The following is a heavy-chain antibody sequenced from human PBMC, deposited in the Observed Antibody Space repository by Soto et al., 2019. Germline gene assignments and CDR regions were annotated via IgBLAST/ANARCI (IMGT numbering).Heavy chain of an antibody. CDR2: MSGTGGST. CDR1: GFTFSSYA. D-gene: IGHD6-19*01. Sequence: EVQLLESGGGLVQPGRSLRLSCAASGFTFSSYAMNWVRQAPGMGLEWVSAMSGTGGSTYYADSVKGRFTLSRDNSKNTLYLQMNSLRVEDTAVFYCTKAGFSSGWSPSYFDFGCQGTRVTVSS. J-gene: IGHJ4*02. V-gene: IGHV3-23*01. CDR3: TKAGFSSGWSPSYFDF.